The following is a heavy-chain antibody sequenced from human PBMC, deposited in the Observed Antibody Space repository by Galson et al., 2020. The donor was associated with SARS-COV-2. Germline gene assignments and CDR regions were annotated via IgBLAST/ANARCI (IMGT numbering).Heavy chain of an antibody. CDR1: GGSISSGSYY. J-gene: IGHJ6*03. D-gene: IGHD3-9*01. V-gene: IGHV4-61*02. CDR3: AREHYYDILTGYLFHYYYMDV. CDR2: IYTSGST. Sequence: SETLSLTCTVSGGSISSGSYYWSWIRQPAGKGLEWIGRIYTSGSTNYNPSLKSRVTISVDTSKNQFSLKLSSVTAADTAVYYCAREHYYDILTGYLFHYYYMDVWGKGTTVTISS.